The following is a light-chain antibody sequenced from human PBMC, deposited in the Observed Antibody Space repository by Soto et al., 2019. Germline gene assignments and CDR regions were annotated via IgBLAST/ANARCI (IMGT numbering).Light chain of an antibody. CDR2: EVS. Sequence: QSALTQPPSASGSPGQSVTISCTGTGSDVGDYNYVSWYQQHPGKAPKLMIYEVSKRPSGVPDRFSGSKSGNTASLPVSGLQAEDEANYYCSSYTVSSYVFGTGTKLTV. CDR3: SSYTVSSYV. CDR1: GSDVGDYNY. J-gene: IGLJ1*01. V-gene: IGLV2-8*01.